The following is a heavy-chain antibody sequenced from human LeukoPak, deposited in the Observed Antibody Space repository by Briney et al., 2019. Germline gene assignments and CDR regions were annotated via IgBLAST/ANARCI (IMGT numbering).Heavy chain of an antibody. CDR3: ARLERWLTIKD. V-gene: IGHV4-61*01. CDR2: IYYSGST. J-gene: IGHJ4*02. CDR1: GGSISSGSYY. D-gene: IGHD5-24*01. Sequence: SETLSLTCTVSGGSISSGSYYWSWIRQPPGKGLEWIGYIYYSGSTNYNPSLKSRVTISEDTSKNQFSLKLSSVTAADTAVYYCARLERWLTIKDWGQGTLVTVSS.